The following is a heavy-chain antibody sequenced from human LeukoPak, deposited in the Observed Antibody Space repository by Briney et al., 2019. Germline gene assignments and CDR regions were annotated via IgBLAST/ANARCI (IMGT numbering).Heavy chain of an antibody. Sequence: WGSLRLSCTASGFTFSTLAMSWVRQAPGKGLEWVSSISSRGDDTTYADSVKGRFTISRDNSKNTLYLQLNSLRVDDAAIYYCAKHRRSTLVTAYFDSWGQGTLVTVSS. V-gene: IGHV3-23*01. CDR2: ISSRGDDT. D-gene: IGHD2-21*02. CDR3: AKHRRSTLVTAYFDS. CDR1: GFTFSTLA. J-gene: IGHJ4*02.